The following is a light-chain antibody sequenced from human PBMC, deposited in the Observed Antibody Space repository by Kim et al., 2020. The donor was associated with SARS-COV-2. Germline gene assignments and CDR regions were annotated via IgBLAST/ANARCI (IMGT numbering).Light chain of an antibody. CDR1: SSDVGGYSY. CDR3: CSYAGSYTWV. J-gene: IGLJ3*02. V-gene: IGLV2-11*03. Sequence: GQSVTISCTGTSSDVGGYSYVSWYQQHPGKAPRLMIYAVTKRPSGVPDRFSGSKSGNTASLSISGLQAEDEADYYCCSYAGSYTWVFGGGTQLNVL. CDR2: AVT.